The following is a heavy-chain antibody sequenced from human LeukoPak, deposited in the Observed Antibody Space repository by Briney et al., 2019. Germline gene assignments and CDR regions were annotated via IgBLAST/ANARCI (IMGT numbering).Heavy chain of an antibody. J-gene: IGHJ4*02. V-gene: IGHV1-2*02. CDR3: ARVPPLRGWYSH. CDR2: INPNSGGT. CDR1: GYTFTGYY. Sequence: ASVKVSCKASGYTFTGYYMHWVRQAPGQGLEWMGWINPNSGGTNYAQKFQGRVTMTRDTSISTAYMELSRLRSDDTAVYYCARVPPLRGWYSHWGQGTLVTVSS. D-gene: IGHD6-19*01.